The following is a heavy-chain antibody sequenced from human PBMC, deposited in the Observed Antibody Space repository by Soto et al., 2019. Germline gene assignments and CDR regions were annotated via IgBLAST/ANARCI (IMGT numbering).Heavy chain of an antibody. D-gene: IGHD3-10*01. CDR3: AKSPTMVRGVIGYFDY. CDR2: ISWNSGSI. Sequence: VQLVESGGGLVQPGRSLRLSCAASGFTFDDYAMHWVRQAPGKGLEWVSGISWNSGSIGYADPVKGRFTISRDNAKNSLYLQMNSLRAEDTALYYCAKSPTMVRGVIGYFDYWGQGTLVTVSS. V-gene: IGHV3-9*01. J-gene: IGHJ4*02. CDR1: GFTFDDYA.